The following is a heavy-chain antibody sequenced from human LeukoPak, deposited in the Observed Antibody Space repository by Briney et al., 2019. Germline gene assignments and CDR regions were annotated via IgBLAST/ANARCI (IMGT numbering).Heavy chain of an antibody. Sequence: GGSLRLSCAASGFTFSDYYMSWIRQAPGKGLEWVSYISSSGSTIYYADSVKGRFTISRDNAKNSLFLQMNSLRAEDTAVYSCARETYYYDSSGHDAFDIWGQGDHGHRLL. J-gene: IGHJ3*02. CDR1: GFTFSDYY. D-gene: IGHD3-22*01. V-gene: IGHV3-11*04. CDR3: ARETYYYDSSGHDAFDI. CDR2: ISSSGSTI.